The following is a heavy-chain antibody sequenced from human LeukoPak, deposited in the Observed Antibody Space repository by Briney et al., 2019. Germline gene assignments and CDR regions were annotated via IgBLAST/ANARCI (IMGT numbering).Heavy chain of an antibody. D-gene: IGHD6-19*01. CDR3: ARGVRRGSGWSGHFDY. J-gene: IGHJ4*02. Sequence: PSETLSLTCAVYGGSFSGYYWSWIRQPPGKGLEWIGEINHSGSTNYNPSLKSRVTISVDTSKNQFSLKLSSVTAADTAVYYCARGVRRGSGWSGHFDYWGQGTLVTVSS. CDR1: GGSFSGYY. V-gene: IGHV4-34*01. CDR2: INHSGST.